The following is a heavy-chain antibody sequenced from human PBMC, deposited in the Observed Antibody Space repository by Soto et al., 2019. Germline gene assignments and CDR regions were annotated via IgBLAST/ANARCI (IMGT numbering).Heavy chain of an antibody. D-gene: IGHD3-3*02. V-gene: IGHV1-69*12. J-gene: IGHJ6*02. Sequence: QVQLEQSGAEVKKPGSSVKVSCKASGGTFSTSAISWVRQAPGQGLEWMGGIIPIFRRPDYAQKFQGRVTVTADESTSTAYMELSGLRSDDTAVYYCARVKDRPQLGGNYYYILDVWGQGTTITVSS. CDR2: IIPIFRRP. CDR1: GGTFSTSA. CDR3: ARVKDRPQLGGNYYYILDV.